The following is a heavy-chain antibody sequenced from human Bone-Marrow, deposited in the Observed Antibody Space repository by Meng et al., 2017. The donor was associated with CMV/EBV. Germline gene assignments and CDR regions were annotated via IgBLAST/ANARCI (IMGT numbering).Heavy chain of an antibody. J-gene: IGHJ2*01. V-gene: IGHV3-53*01. CDR3: ARTMTMGPRNFDL. Sequence: GESLKISCAASGFTVSSNYMSWVRQAPGKGLEWVSVIYSGGSTYYADSVKGRSTISRDNSKNTLYLQMNSLRAEDTAVYYCARTMTMGPRNFDLWGRGTMVTVSS. D-gene: IGHD4/OR15-4a*01. CDR2: IYSGGST. CDR1: GFTVSSNY.